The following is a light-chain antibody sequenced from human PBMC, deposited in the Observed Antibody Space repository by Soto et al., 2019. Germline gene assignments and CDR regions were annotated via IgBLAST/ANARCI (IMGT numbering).Light chain of an antibody. Sequence: DIHLTQSPSFLSASVGDRVTITCRASLAISNSLAWYQQKPGKAPKLLIYDASTLQGGGPSRFNDSRSRTEFTLTFRNLQPEDFANYYCQQLNSYLTFGGGTKVEIK. CDR3: QQLNSYLT. V-gene: IGKV1-9*01. CDR1: LAISNS. J-gene: IGKJ4*01. CDR2: DAS.